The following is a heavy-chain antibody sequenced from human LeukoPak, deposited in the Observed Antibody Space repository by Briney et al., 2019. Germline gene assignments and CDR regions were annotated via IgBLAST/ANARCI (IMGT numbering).Heavy chain of an antibody. Sequence: SETLSLTCTVSGGSISSSSYYWGWIRQPPGKGLEWIGSLYYSGSTYYNPSLKSRVTISVDTSKNQFSLKLSSVTAADTAVYYCARASRGVVGPWFVPWGQGTLVTVSS. CDR1: GGSISSSSYY. V-gene: IGHV4-39*07. CDR3: ARASRGVVGPWFVP. J-gene: IGHJ5*02. D-gene: IGHD2-15*01. CDR2: LYYSGST.